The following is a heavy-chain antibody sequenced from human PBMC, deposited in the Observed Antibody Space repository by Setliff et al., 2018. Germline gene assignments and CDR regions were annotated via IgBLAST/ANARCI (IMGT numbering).Heavy chain of an antibody. CDR3: ARDRSTVIRGVTSFFYYYMDV. V-gene: IGHV4-59*11. CDR1: GGSIGPHY. J-gene: IGHJ6*03. Sequence: SETLSLTCTVSGGSIGPHYWSWIRQAPGKGLEWIGHIFYSDTAKYNPSLESRAAISVDSSKNQVSLKLRSVTAADTAVYYCARDRSTVIRGVTSFFYYYMDVWGGGTTVTVSS. D-gene: IGHD3-10*01. CDR2: IFYSDTA.